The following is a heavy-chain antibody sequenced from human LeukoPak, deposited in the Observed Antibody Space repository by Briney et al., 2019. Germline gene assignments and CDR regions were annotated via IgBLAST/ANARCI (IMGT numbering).Heavy chain of an antibody. CDR3: ARETPRKGYDILTGYFDY. CDR1: GGTFSSYA. Sequence: GASVKVSCKASGGTFSSYAISWVRQAPGQGLEWMGGIIPIFGTANYAQKFQGRVTITADESTSTAYMELSSLRSEDTAVYYCARETPRKGYDILTGYFDYWGQGTLVTVSS. V-gene: IGHV1-69*13. D-gene: IGHD3-9*01. J-gene: IGHJ4*02. CDR2: IIPIFGTA.